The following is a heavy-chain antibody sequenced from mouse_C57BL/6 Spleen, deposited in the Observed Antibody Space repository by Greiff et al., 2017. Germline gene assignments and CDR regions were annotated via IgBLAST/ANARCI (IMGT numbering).Heavy chain of an antibody. CDR3: TRSKGYWYFDV. Sequence: QVQLKQSGAELVRPGASVTLSCKASGYTFTDYEMHWVKQTPVHGLEWIGAIDPETGGTAYNQKFKGKAILTADKSSSTAYMELRSLTSEDSAVYYCTRSKGYWYFDVWGTGTTVTVSS. V-gene: IGHV1-15*01. CDR2: IDPETGGT. J-gene: IGHJ1*03. CDR1: GYTFTDYE.